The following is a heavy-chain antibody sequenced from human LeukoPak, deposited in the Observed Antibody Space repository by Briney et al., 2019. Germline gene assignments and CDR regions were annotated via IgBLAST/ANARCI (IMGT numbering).Heavy chain of an antibody. V-gene: IGHV3-49*04. CDR2: IRSKGYGGTT. Sequence: GGSLRLSCITSGSTFGDHAMSWVRQAPGKGLDWVGFIRSKGYGGTTEYAASVKGRFTISRDDSKSIAYLQMNSLKSEDTAVYYCTRGPTGRWLYYGMDVWGQGTTVIVSS. J-gene: IGHJ6*02. D-gene: IGHD5-24*01. CDR1: GSTFGDHA. CDR3: TRGPTGRWLYYGMDV.